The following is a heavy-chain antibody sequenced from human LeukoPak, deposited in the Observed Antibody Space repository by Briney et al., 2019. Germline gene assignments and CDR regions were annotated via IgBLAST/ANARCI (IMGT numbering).Heavy chain of an antibody. CDR1: GASINDFY. V-gene: IGHV4-59*01. CDR2: VYYGGST. Sequence: SETLSLTCAVSGASINDFYWTWIRQPPGKGLEWIGYVYYGGSTNYNPSLKSRVSMSVDTSKNQFSLTLTSVTVADTAFYYCARGGIRGYSAFDNLDFWGLGTHFTVSS. J-gene: IGHJ4*02. D-gene: IGHD5-12*01. CDR3: ARGGIRGYSAFDNLDF.